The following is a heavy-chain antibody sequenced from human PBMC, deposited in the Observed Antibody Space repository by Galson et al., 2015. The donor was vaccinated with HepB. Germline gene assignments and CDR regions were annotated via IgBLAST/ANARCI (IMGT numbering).Heavy chain of an antibody. CDR1: GFTFSGSA. Sequence: SLRLSCAASGFTFSGSAMHWVRQASGKGLEWVGRIGSKPHNYAPAYVASVKGRLTISTDDSKSTAYLQMNSLKTEDTAVYYCTRLGDLSGYSSKWGQGTLVTVSS. CDR3: TRLGDLSGYSSK. J-gene: IGHJ4*02. V-gene: IGHV3-73*01. D-gene: IGHD6-13*01. CDR2: IGSKPHNYAP.